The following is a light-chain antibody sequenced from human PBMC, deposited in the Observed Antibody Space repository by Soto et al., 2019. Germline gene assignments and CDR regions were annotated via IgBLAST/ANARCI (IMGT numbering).Light chain of an antibody. J-gene: IGKJ1*01. V-gene: IGKV3-20*01. CDR3: QQYGSSPWT. CDR2: GAS. CDR1: QSISNSY. Sequence: ELVLTQSPGTLSLSPGERATLSCRASQSISNSYLAWYQQKPGQAPRLLIHGASSRATGIPDRFSGTGSATDFTLTISRLEPEDFAVYYCQQYGSSPWTFGQGTKVEIK.